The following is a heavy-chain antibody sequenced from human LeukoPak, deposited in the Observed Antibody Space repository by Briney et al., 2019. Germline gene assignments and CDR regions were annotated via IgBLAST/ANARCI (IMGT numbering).Heavy chain of an antibody. Sequence: ASVTVSCKASGYTFSIYGFSWVRQAPGQGLEWMGWISAYNGNTNYAQKFQGRVTMTTDTSTSTAHMELRRLRSDDTAVYYCARQGYSGHSQGAADYWGQGTLVTVSS. CDR2: ISAYNGNT. D-gene: IGHD4-23*01. J-gene: IGHJ4*02. CDR3: ARQGYSGHSQGAADY. CDR1: GYTFSIYG. V-gene: IGHV1-18*01.